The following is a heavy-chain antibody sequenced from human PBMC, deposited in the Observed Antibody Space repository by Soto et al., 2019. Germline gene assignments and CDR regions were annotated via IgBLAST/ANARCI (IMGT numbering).Heavy chain of an antibody. D-gene: IGHD3-3*01. V-gene: IGHV1-18*04. CDR1: GYSFTSYY. CDR2: ISAYNGNT. J-gene: IGHJ3*02. CDR3: ASPARNYDFWSGYSFDI. Sequence: ASVKVSCEACGYSFTSYYMHWVRQAPEQGLEWMGWISAYNGNTYHAQKLQGRVTMTTDTSTSTAYMELRSLRSDDTAVYYCASPARNYDFWSGYSFDIWGQGTMVTVS.